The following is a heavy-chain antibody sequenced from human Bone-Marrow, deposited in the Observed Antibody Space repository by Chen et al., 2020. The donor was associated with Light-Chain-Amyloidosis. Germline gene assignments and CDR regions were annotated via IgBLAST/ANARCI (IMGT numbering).Heavy chain of an antibody. CDR1: GYTFTDSY. CDR2: VGPEDGKT. CDR3: ATEFGITGLGAAY. V-gene: IGHV1-69-2*01. J-gene: IGHJ4*02. Sequence: EVQLAQSGPEVKTTGATVKISCKVSGYTFTDSYFHWAKQAPGKGLEWVGFVGPEDGKTVYAEKLQGRVAITADTSTATVYKQLSSLRSADTSVYYCATEFGITGLGAAYWGQGTLVTVSS. D-gene: IGHD1-20*01.